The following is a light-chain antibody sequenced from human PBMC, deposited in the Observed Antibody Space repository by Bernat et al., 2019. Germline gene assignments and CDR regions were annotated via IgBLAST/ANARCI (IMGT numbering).Light chain of an antibody. CDR1: QGIGNW. V-gene: IGKV1D-16*01. CDR3: QQYNSYSRT. CDR2: GSS. J-gene: IGKJ1*01. Sequence: DVQMTQSPSSVSASVGDRVTMTCRASQGIGNWLAWYQQKLGKPPKLLISGSSNLQSGVPSRFSGSGSGTEFTLTISSLQPDDFATYYCQQYNSYSRTFGQGTKVEIK.